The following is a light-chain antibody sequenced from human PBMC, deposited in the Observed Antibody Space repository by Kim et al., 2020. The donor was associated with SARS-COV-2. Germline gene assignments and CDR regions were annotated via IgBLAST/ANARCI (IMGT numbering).Light chain of an antibody. CDR2: GAS. Sequence: SPGERATRSCRASQSVSSNLAWYQQKPGQAPRLLIYGASTRATGIPARFSGSGSGTEFTLTISSLQSEDFAVYYCQQYDNWPPDTFGQGTRLEIK. CDR1: QSVSSN. J-gene: IGKJ5*01. V-gene: IGKV3-15*01. CDR3: QQYDNWPPDT.